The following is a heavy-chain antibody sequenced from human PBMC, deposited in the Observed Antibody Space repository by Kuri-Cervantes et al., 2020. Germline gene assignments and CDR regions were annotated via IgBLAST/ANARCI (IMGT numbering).Heavy chain of an antibody. D-gene: IGHD1-7*01. Sequence: SQTLSLTCAVSGGSISGYYWSWIRQPPGKGLEWIAYIYYTGSTNYNPSLKSRVTILVDTSKNQFSLRLTSVTAADTAIYYCARTRNSGYFDYWGQGAPVTVSS. CDR2: IYYTGST. CDR1: GGSISGYY. J-gene: IGHJ4*02. CDR3: ARTRNSGYFDY. V-gene: IGHV4-59*13.